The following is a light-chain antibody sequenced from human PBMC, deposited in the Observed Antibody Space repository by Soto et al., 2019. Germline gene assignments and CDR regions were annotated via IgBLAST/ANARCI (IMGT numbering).Light chain of an antibody. CDR3: QQGSSTPVT. CDR2: AAS. V-gene: IGKV1-39*01. Sequence: DIQMTQSPSSLSASVGDRVTITCRASQTISNYLNWYQQKPGKAPKLLIYAASSLQSGVPPTFSGSGSGTDFTLTISGLLPEDFATADYQQGSSTPVTFGPRTKVD. CDR1: QTISNY. J-gene: IGKJ3*01.